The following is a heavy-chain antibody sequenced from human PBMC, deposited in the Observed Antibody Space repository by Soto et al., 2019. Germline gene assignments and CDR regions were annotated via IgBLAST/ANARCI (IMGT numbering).Heavy chain of an antibody. CDR2: ISTYNGNT. Sequence: QVQLVQSGAEVKKPGASVKVSCKASGYAFSSHGITWVRQAPGQGLEWMGGISTYNGNTNYAQKSQGRVSLTRDTSTTTASMKLRSLTAEDTAVYYCAGVFGLPAAINFLPVSYPMDVWGQGTTVTVSS. D-gene: IGHD2-2*01. CDR1: GYAFSSHG. V-gene: IGHV1-18*01. CDR3: AGVFGLPAAINFLPVSYPMDV. J-gene: IGHJ6*02.